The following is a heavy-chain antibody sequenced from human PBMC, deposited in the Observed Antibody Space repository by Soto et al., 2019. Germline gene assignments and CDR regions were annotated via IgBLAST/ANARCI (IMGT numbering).Heavy chain of an antibody. CDR3: ARVSSSWYKDYFAY. Sequence: QVQLVQSGAEVKKPGSSVKVACKASGGTFSNYAISWVRQAPGQGLEWMGGIIPIFGTTNYAQRFQGRVTITADESTSTAYMELSSLRSEDTAVYYCARVSSSWYKDYFAYWGQGTLVTVSS. CDR1: GGTFSNYA. D-gene: IGHD6-13*01. CDR2: IIPIFGTT. J-gene: IGHJ4*02. V-gene: IGHV1-69*12.